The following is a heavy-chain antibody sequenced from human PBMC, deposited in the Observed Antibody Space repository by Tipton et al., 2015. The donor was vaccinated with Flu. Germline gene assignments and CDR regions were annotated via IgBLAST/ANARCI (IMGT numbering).Heavy chain of an antibody. CDR1: GDSISSGYY. CDR2: IYHSGTT. Sequence: TLSLTCGVSGDSISSGYYWGWIRQPPGKGLEWIGSIYHSGTTYYNPSLKSRVTISVDTSRNHFSLKLTSVTAADTAVYYCARDRWEYARGFDSWGQGTLVTVSP. V-gene: IGHV4-38-2*02. J-gene: IGHJ4*02. CDR3: ARDRWEYARGFDS. D-gene: IGHD2-2*01.